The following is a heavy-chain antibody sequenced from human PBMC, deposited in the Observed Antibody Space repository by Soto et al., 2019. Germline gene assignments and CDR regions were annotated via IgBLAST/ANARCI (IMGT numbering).Heavy chain of an antibody. D-gene: IGHD3-3*01. J-gene: IGHJ1*01. V-gene: IGHV6-1*01. Sequence: SQTLSLTCAISGDSVSSNSAAWSWIRQSPSRGLEWLGRTYYRSKWYNDYAVSVKSRITINPDTSKNQFSLQLKFVTPEDTAVYYCVRGIGYIDAWGQGTRVTVSS. CDR3: VRGIGYIDA. CDR2: TYYRSKWYN. CDR1: GDSVSSNSAA.